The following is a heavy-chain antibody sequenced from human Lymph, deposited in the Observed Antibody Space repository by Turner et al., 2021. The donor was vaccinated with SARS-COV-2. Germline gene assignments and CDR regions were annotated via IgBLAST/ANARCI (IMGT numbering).Heavy chain of an antibody. CDR3: ARRHSGNYDAFDI. V-gene: IGHV1-69*10. CDR1: GGTFSTYV. CDR2: INPIIGIA. D-gene: IGHD1-26*01. Sequence: QVQLVQSGAVVQNSGSSVKVSCRAAGGTFSTYVIRWVRQAPGQGVEWMGGINPIIGIANHAQKFQGRVTITADKSTSTAYMELGSVRSEDTAVYHCARRHSGNYDAFDIWGQGTMVTVSS. J-gene: IGHJ3*02.